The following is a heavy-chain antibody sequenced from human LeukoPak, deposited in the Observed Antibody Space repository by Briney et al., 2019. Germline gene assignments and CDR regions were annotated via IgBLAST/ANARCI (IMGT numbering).Heavy chain of an antibody. CDR2: IYHSGST. J-gene: IGHJ4*02. D-gene: IGHD3-22*01. CDR3: ARADSSGSPLDY. V-gene: IGHV4-38-2*02. Sequence: PSETLSLTCTVSGYSISSGYYWGWIRQPPEKGLEWIGSIYHSGSTYYNPSLKSRVTISVDTSKNQFSLKLGSVTAADTAVYYCARADSSGSPLDYWGQGTLVTVSS. CDR1: GYSISSGYY.